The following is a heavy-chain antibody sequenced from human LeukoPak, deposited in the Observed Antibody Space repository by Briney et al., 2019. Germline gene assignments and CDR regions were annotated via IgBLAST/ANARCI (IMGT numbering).Heavy chain of an antibody. CDR2: IYYSGST. V-gene: IGHV4-59*08. D-gene: IGHD3-10*01. CDR3: ARSDTYYYGSGSAPWYFDL. Sequence: PSETLSLSCTVSGGSISSYYWSWIRRPPGKGLEWIGYIYYSGSTNYNPSLKSRVTISVDTSKNPFSLKRSSVNAADTAVYYCARSDTYYYGSGSAPWYFDLWGRGTLVTVSS. CDR1: GGSISSYY. J-gene: IGHJ2*01.